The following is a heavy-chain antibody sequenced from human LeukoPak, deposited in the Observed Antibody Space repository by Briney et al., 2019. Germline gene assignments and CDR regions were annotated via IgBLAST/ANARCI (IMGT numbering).Heavy chain of an antibody. CDR2: INPNSGGT. CDR3: ARDPVSGNLNYCYMDV. J-gene: IGHJ6*03. D-gene: IGHD1-1*01. V-gene: IGHV1-2*02. Sequence: ASVKVSCKASGYTFSGYYMHWVRQAPGQGLEWMGWINPNSGGTNYAQKFQGRVTMTRDTSISTAYMELSRLTSDDTAVYYCARDPVSGNLNYCYMDVWGKGTTVTVSS. CDR1: GYTFSGYY.